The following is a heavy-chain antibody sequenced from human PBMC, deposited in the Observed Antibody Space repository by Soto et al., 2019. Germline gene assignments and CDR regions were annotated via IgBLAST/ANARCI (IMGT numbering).Heavy chain of an antibody. CDR3: ARDSEKQLVPHYYYYYGMDV. CDR1: GGTFSSYA. V-gene: IGHV1-69*13. D-gene: IGHD6-6*01. J-gene: IGHJ6*02. CDR2: IIPIFGTA. Sequence: ASVKVSCKASGGTFSSYAISWVRQAPGQGLEWMGGIIPIFGTANYAQKFQGRVTITADESTSTAYMELSSLRSEDTAVYYCARDSEKQLVPHYYYYYGMDVWGQGTTVTV.